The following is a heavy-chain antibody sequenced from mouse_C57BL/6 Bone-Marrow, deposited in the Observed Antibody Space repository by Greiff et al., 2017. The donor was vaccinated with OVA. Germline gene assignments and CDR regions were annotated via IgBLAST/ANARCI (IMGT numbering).Heavy chain of an antibody. J-gene: IGHJ3*01. V-gene: IGHV1-52*01. CDR1: GYTFTSYW. CDR3: ARGRYDSPFAY. D-gene: IGHD2-3*01. CDR2: IDPSDSET. Sequence: QVQLQQPGAELVRPGSSVKLSCKASGYTFTSYWMHWVKQRPIQGLEWIGNIDPSDSETHYNQKFKDKATLTVDKSSSTAYMQLSSLTSEDSAVYYCARGRYDSPFAYWGQGTLVTVSA.